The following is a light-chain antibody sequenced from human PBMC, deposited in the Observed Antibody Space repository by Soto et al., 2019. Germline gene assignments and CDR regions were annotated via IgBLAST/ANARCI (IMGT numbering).Light chain of an antibody. Sequence: EIVLTQSPATLSLSPGERATLSCRASQRVSSYLACDQQNPGKAPSLLIYVASNRAAGIPARFSGGGSGTDFTLTLSSLEPEGFAVYYCQQRSNWPSFGQGTRLEIK. J-gene: IGKJ5*01. CDR1: QRVSSY. CDR3: QQRSNWPS. V-gene: IGKV3-11*01. CDR2: VAS.